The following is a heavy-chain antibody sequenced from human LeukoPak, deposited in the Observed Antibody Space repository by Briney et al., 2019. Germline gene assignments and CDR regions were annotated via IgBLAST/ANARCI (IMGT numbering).Heavy chain of an antibody. V-gene: IGHV4-59*01. CDR2: IYYSGTT. J-gene: IGHJ4*02. CDR3: ARESWGYYFDY. CDR1: GGSISSYH. D-gene: IGHD3-16*01. Sequence: SETLSLTCTVSGGSISSYHWSWIRQPPGKGLEWIGYIYYSGTTNYNPSLESRVTISVDTSKNQFSLRLSSVTAADTAVYYCARESWGYYFDYWGQGILVTVSS.